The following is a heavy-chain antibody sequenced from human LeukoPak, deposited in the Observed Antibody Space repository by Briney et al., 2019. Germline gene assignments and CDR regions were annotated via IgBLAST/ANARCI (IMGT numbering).Heavy chain of an antibody. CDR2: IYSGGST. CDR1: GFTFTSYS. J-gene: IGHJ4*02. V-gene: IGHV3-53*01. CDR3: ARTRRDGYKDY. D-gene: IGHD5-24*01. Sequence: GGSLRLSCAASGFTFTSYSMNWVRQAPGRGLEWVSVIYSGGSTYYADFVKGRFTSSRDSSENTLYLQMNSLRAEDTAVYYCARTRRDGYKDYWGQGTLVTVSS.